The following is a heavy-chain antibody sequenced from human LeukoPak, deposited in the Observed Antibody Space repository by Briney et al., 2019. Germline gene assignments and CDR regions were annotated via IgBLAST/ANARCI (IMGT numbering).Heavy chain of an antibody. Sequence: ASVKVSCKASGYTFTSYGIGWVRQAPGQGLEWMGWISAYNGNTNYAQKLQGRVTMTTDTSTSTAYMELRSLRSDDTAVYYCVTNYDILTGYPYWGQGTLVTVSS. V-gene: IGHV1-18*01. D-gene: IGHD3-9*01. CDR3: VTNYDILTGYPY. J-gene: IGHJ4*02. CDR1: GYTFTSYG. CDR2: ISAYNGNT.